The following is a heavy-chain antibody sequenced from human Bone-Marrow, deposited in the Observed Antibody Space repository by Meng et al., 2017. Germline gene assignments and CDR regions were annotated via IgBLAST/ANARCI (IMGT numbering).Heavy chain of an antibody. Sequence: GESLKISCAASGFTFSSYAMNWVRQAPGKGLEWVSYISSSGSTIYYADSVKGRFTISRDNAKNSLYLQMNSLRAEDTAVYYCARQLGMLRLLFDYWGQGTLVTVSS. CDR1: GFTFSSYA. CDR3: ARQLGMLRLLFDY. D-gene: IGHD3-16*01. J-gene: IGHJ4*02. CDR2: ISSSGSTI. V-gene: IGHV3-48*03.